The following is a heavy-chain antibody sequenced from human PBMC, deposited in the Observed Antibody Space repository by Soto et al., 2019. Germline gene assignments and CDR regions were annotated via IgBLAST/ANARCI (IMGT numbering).Heavy chain of an antibody. D-gene: IGHD6-19*01. V-gene: IGHV4-4*02. CDR2: KHHSGST. J-gene: IGHJ6*02. CDR3: ASSSGWWRLDV. Sequence: QVQLQESGPGLVKPSETLSLTCGVSGDSINNGFWWTWVRQPPGKGLEWIGEKHHSGSTNYNLSLQGRVSFSLDKSKNQFSLNLSSVTAADTAVYFCASSSGWWRLDVWGQGTTVTVSS. CDR1: GDSINNGFW.